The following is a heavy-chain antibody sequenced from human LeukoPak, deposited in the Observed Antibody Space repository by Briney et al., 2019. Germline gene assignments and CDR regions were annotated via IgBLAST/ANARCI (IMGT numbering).Heavy chain of an antibody. CDR3: ARISRHSSSCEFDY. D-gene: IGHD6-6*01. Sequence: PGGSLRLSCAASGFTFSDYYMSWIRQAPGKGLEWVSYISSSGSTIYYADSVKGRFTISRDNAKNSLYLQMNSLRAEDTAVYYCARISRHSSSCEFDYWGQGTLVTVSS. CDR2: ISSSGSTI. J-gene: IGHJ4*02. V-gene: IGHV3-11*01. CDR1: GFTFSDYY.